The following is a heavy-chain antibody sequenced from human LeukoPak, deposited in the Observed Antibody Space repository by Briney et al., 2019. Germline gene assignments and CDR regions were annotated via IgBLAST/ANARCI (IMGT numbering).Heavy chain of an antibody. CDR3: AKDGGAYYDIKGPWP. D-gene: IGHD3-9*01. Sequence: GGSLRLSCAASGFTFSSYGMHWVRQAPGKGLEWVAVISYDGSNKYYADSVKGRFTISRDNSKNTLYLQMNSLRAEDTAVYYCAKDGGAYYDIKGPWPWGQGTLVTVSS. J-gene: IGHJ5*02. V-gene: IGHV3-30*18. CDR2: ISYDGSNK. CDR1: GFTFSSYG.